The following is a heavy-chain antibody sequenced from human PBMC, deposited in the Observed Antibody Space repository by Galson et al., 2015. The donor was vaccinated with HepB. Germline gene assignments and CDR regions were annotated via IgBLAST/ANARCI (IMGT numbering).Heavy chain of an antibody. J-gene: IGHJ4*02. CDR3: ARAKVTTAPHDY. D-gene: IGHD4-17*01. CDR1: GFTFSNYN. V-gene: IGHV3-21*01. Sequence: SPRLSCAASGFTFSNYNMNWVRQAPGKGLEWVSSISSSSTYIYYADSVEGRFTISRDNARNSLYLEMNSLRAEDTAVYYCARAKVTTAPHDYWGQGTLVTVSS. CDR2: ISSSSTYI.